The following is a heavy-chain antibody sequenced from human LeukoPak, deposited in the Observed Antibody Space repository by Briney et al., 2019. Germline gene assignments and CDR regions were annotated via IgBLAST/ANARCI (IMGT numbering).Heavy chain of an antibody. V-gene: IGHV3-21*04. D-gene: IGHD5-18*01. CDR3: AKDMERGYSYGSDY. CDR1: GLTFNMYT. J-gene: IGHJ4*02. Sequence: GGSLRLSCAASGLTFNMYTMNWLRQAPGKGLEWVSSISSSGVYIYYADSVKGRFTISRDNSKNSLYLQMNSLRAEDTALYYCAKDMERGYSYGSDYWGQGTLVTVSS. CDR2: ISSSGVYI.